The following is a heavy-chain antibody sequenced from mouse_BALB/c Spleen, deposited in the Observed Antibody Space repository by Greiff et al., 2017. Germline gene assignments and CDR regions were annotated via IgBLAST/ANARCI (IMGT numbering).Heavy chain of an antibody. J-gene: IGHJ4*01. D-gene: IGHD3-3*01. CDR2: ISNGGGST. CDR3: ARHEGLFYAMDY. CDR1: GFTFSSYT. V-gene: IGHV5-12-2*01. Sequence: EVKLVESGGGLVQPGGSLKLSCAASGFTFSSYTMSWVRQTPEKRLEWVAYISNGGGSTYYPDTVKGRFTISRDNAKNTLYLQMSSLKSEDTAMYYCARHEGLFYAMDYWGQGTSVTVSS.